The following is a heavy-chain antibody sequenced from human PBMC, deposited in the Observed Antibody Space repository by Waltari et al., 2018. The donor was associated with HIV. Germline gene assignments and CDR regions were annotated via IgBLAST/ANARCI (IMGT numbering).Heavy chain of an antibody. Sequence: EVQLLESGGGLVQPGGSLRLSCAASGFTFSSYTMRWVRQAPGKGLEWVSGISDRGGTTSYADSVKGRFTISRDNSKNTLYLQMNSLRAEDTAVYYCTRAGTSSYFDNWGQGTLVTVSS. D-gene: IGHD1-1*01. CDR2: ISDRGGTT. CDR1: GFTFSSYT. CDR3: TRAGTSSYFDN. J-gene: IGHJ4*02. V-gene: IGHV3-23*01.